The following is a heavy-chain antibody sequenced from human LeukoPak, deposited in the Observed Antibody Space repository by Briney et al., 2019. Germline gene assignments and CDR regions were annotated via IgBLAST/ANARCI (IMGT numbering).Heavy chain of an antibody. Sequence: GESLKISCKGSGYSFTSYWIGWVRQMPGKGLEWMGIIYPGDSDTRYSPSFQGQVTISADKSISTAYLQWSSLKASDTAMYYCARHFFRGRYGSGENNDAFDIWGQGTMVTVSS. CDR3: ARHFFRGRYGSGENNDAFDI. D-gene: IGHD3-10*01. V-gene: IGHV5-51*01. CDR2: IYPGDSDT. CDR1: GYSFTSYW. J-gene: IGHJ3*02.